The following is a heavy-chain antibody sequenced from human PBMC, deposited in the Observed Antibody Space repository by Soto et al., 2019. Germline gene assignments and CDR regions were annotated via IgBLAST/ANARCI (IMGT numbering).Heavy chain of an antibody. Sequence: SXKVSYKAAGGTXSSYASGWVRHAPGQGLEWMGGIIPIFGTANYEQKFQGRVTITAYESTSTAYMELSSMRSEDTAVYYCARDSSGYYPDAFDIWGQGTMGTVSS. CDR1: GGTXSSYA. CDR3: ARDSSGYYPDAFDI. D-gene: IGHD3-22*01. V-gene: IGHV1-69*13. CDR2: IIPIFGTA. J-gene: IGHJ3*02.